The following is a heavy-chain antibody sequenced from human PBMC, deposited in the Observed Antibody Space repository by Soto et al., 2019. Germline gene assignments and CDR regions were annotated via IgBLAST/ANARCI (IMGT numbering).Heavy chain of an antibody. J-gene: IGHJ4*02. CDR3: ARVGYDFWSGYSGGLDY. CDR2: IWYDGSNK. V-gene: IGHV3-33*01. D-gene: IGHD3-3*01. Sequence: GGSLRLSCAASGFTFSSYGTHWVRQAPGKGLEWVAVIWYDGSNKYYADSVKGRFTISRDNSKNTLYLQMNSLRAEDTAVYYCARVGYDFWSGYSGGLDYWGQGTLVTVSS. CDR1: GFTFSSYG.